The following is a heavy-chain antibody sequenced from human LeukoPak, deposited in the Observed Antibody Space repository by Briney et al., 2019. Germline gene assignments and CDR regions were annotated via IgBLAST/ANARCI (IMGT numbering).Heavy chain of an antibody. V-gene: IGHV4-59*01. Sequence: PSETLSLTCSVSGGSINNYYWNWIRQPPGKGLEWIGYIYYSGSTNYNPSLKSRVTISVDTSKNQFSLKLSSVTAADTAVYYCARIGGVPDMTTVTPYYFDYWGQGTLVTVSS. CDR2: IYYSGST. J-gene: IGHJ4*02. D-gene: IGHD4-17*01. CDR1: GGSINNYY. CDR3: ARIGGVPDMTTVTPYYFDY.